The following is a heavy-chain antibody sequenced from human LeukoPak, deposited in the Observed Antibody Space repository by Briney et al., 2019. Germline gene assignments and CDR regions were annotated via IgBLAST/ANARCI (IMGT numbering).Heavy chain of an antibody. CDR3: ARGGRDGYNSPHFDY. J-gene: IGHJ4*02. Sequence: PGGSLRLSCAASGFTVSSNYMSWVRQAPAKGLEWVSVIYSGGSTYYADSVKGRFTISRHNSKNTLYLQMNSLRAEDTAVYYCARGGRDGYNSPHFDYWGQGTLVTVSS. V-gene: IGHV3-53*04. D-gene: IGHD5-24*01. CDR2: IYSGGST. CDR1: GFTVSSNY.